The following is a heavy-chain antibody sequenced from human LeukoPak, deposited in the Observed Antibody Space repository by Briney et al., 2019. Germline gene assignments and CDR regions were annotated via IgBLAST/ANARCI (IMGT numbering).Heavy chain of an antibody. CDR1: GFTFDDYG. CDR3: ARAAVLMVYAVHFDY. Sequence: GGSLRLSCAASGFTFDDYGMSWVRQAPGKGLEWVSGINWNGGSTGYADSVKGRFTISRDNAKNSLYLQMNSLRAEDTALYYCARAAVLMVYAVHFDYWGQGALVTVSS. D-gene: IGHD2-8*01. V-gene: IGHV3-20*04. CDR2: INWNGGST. J-gene: IGHJ4*02.